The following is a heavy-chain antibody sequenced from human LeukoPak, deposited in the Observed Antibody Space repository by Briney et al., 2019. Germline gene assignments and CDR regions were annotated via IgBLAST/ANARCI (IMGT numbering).Heavy chain of an antibody. V-gene: IGHV3-48*03. CDR2: ISSSGSTI. CDR1: GFTFSSYE. Sequence: GGSLRLSCAASGFTFSSYEMNWVRQAPGKGLEWVSYISSSGSTIYYADSVKGRSTISRDNAKNSLYLQMNSLRAEDTAVYYCARKMATGHFDYWGQGTLVTVSS. D-gene: IGHD5-24*01. J-gene: IGHJ4*02. CDR3: ARKMATGHFDY.